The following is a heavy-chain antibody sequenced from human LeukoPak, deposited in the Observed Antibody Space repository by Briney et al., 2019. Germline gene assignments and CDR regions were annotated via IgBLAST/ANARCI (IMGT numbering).Heavy chain of an antibody. Sequence: PSETLSLTCTVSGGTISSHYWSWIRQPPGKGPEWIGYIYYSGSTNYNPSLKSRVTISVDTSKNQFSLKLSSVTAADTAVYYCARVGRMERWLQFSDYWGQGTLVTVSS. CDR2: IYYSGST. CDR3: ARVGRMERWLQFSDY. V-gene: IGHV4-59*11. J-gene: IGHJ4*02. D-gene: IGHD5-24*01. CDR1: GGTISSHY.